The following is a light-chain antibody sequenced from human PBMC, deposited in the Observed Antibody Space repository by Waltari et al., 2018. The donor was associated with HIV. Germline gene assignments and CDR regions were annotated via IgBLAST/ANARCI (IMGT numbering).Light chain of an antibody. Sequence: DIQMTQSPPTLSASAGDRVTITCRASQSVSSSLAWYQQQTGKAPNLLIFKASSLQNGVPPRFSGSGSGTDFTLTISGLQPDDFATYYCQQYLTFSRTFGQGTQV. CDR2: KAS. CDR1: QSVSSS. CDR3: QQYLTFSRT. J-gene: IGKJ1*01. V-gene: IGKV1-5*03.